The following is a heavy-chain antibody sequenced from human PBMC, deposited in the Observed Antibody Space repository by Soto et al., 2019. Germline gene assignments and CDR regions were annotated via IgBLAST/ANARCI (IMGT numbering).Heavy chain of an antibody. CDR2: ITPIFGTA. CDR1: GGTFSSYA. J-gene: IGHJ6*02. D-gene: IGHD3-3*02. V-gene: IGHV1-69*13. Sequence: ASVKVSCKASGGTFSSYAISWVRQAPGQGLEWMGGITPIFGTANYAQKFQGRVTITADESTSTAYMELSSLRSEDTAVYYCARCDSAVWLHLLAKTPYYYYGMDVWGQGTTVTVSS. CDR3: ARCDSAVWLHLLAKTPYYYYGMDV.